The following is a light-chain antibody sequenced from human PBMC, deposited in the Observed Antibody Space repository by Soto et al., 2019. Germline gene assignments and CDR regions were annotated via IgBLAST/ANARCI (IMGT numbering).Light chain of an antibody. CDR1: SSDVGGYNY. V-gene: IGLV2-14*01. Sequence: QSVLTQPASVSGSPGQSITISCTGTSSDVGGYNYVSWYQQHPGKAPKLMIYDVSNRPSGVSNRFSGSKSGNTASLTISRLQAEDEADYYCSSYTSSSFFGTGTKVTV. CDR3: SSYTSSSF. CDR2: DVS. J-gene: IGLJ1*01.